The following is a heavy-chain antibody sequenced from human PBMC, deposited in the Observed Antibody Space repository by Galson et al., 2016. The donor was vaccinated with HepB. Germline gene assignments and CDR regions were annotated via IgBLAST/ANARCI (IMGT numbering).Heavy chain of an antibody. Sequence: SLRLSCAASGIRFNAYGGTHWVRQAPGKGLEWVAVIWYNERNIHYADSVKGRFTISKDDSKNTVYLEMNSLRDEDTAVYYCKRDGFGGTNDAFDIWGQGTFVAVSS. CDR1: GIRFNAYGG. V-gene: IGHV3-33*01. CDR3: KRDGFGGTNDAFDI. D-gene: IGHD3-10*01. CDR2: IWYNERNI. J-gene: IGHJ3*02.